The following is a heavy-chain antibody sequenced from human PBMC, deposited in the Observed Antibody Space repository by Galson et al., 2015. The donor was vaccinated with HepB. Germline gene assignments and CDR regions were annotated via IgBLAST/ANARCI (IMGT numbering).Heavy chain of an antibody. CDR3: ARDSGSYYDRYYYYGMDV. V-gene: IGHV3-30-3*01. J-gene: IGHJ6*02. Sequence: SLRLSCAASGFTFSSYAMHWVRQAPGKGLEWVAVISYDGSNKYYADSVKGRFTISRDNSKNTLYLQMNSLRAEDTAVYYCARDSGSYYDRYYYYGMDVWGQGTTVTVSS. D-gene: IGHD1-26*01. CDR2: ISYDGSNK. CDR1: GFTFSSYA.